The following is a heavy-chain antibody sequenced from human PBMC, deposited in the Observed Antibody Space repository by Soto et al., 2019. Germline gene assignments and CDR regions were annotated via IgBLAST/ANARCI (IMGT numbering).Heavy chain of an antibody. J-gene: IGHJ5*02. CDR1: GFTLSSYA. CDR2: ISSSSSNI. CDR3: ARDCSLAKRWCLWFDP. Sequence: EVQLAESGGGLVQPGGSLRLSCAASGFTLSSYAMNWVRQAAGKGLEWVSYISSSSSNIQYAGSVKGRFTISSDNAKSSLYLQMNSLRDDDTAVSFCARDCSLAKRWCLWFDPWGPGTLVTFSS. V-gene: IGHV3-48*02. D-gene: IGHD2-21*02.